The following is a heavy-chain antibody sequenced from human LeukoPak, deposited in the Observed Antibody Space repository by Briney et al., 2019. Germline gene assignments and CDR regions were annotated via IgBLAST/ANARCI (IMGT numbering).Heavy chain of an antibody. J-gene: IGHJ4*02. Sequence: PSETLSLTCAVSGGSISSSNWWSWVRQPPGKGLEWVSFISSSSSYIYFAGSMRGRFTISRDNAKHLVYLQMNSLRAEDTGVYYCARGHTLSAFDYWGQGTLVTVSS. V-gene: IGHV3-21*01. CDR2: ISSSSSYI. CDR3: ARGHTLSAFDY. D-gene: IGHD1-26*01. CDR1: GGSISSSN.